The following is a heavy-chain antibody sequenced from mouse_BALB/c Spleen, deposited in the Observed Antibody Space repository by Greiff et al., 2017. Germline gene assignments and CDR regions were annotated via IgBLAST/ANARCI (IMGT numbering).Heavy chain of an antibody. Sequence: EVKLVESGGGLVKPGGSLKLSCAASGFTFSDYYMYWVRQTPEKRLEWVATISDGGSYTYYPDSVKGRFTISRDNAENNLYLQVSSLKSEDTAMYCVARGEVYYYDSSYVSLYAMDYWGQGTSVTVSA. CDR1: GFTFSDYY. J-gene: IGHJ4*01. D-gene: IGHD1-1*01. CDR2: ISDGGSYT. V-gene: IGHV5-4*02. CDR3: ARGEVYYYDSSYVSLYAMDY.